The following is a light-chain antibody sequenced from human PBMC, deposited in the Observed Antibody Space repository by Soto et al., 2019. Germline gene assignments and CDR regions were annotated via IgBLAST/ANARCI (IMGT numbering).Light chain of an antibody. CDR2: DAS. V-gene: IGKV3-20*01. J-gene: IGKJ1*01. CDR1: QSVSSGY. Sequence: EIVFTQSPGPLSLSPGERATRSCRASQSVSSGYFAWYQLKPGQAPRLLIYDASKRATGIPARFSGSGFGTDFTLTISRLEPEDFAVYYCQQYGSSGTFGQGTKVDIK. CDR3: QQYGSSGT.